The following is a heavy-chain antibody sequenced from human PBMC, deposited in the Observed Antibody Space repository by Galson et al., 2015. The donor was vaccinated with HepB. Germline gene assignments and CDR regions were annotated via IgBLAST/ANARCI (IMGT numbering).Heavy chain of an antibody. D-gene: IGHD2/OR15-2a*01. Sequence: SLRLSCAASGFTFSSYSMNWVRQAPGKGLEWVSYISSSSSTIYYADSVKGRFTISRDNAKNSLYLQMNSLRAEDTAVYYCASVEGYYPHRYYYGMDIWGQGTTVTVSS. V-gene: IGHV3-48*04. CDR2: ISSSSSTI. J-gene: IGHJ6*02. CDR3: ASVEGYYPHRYYYGMDI. CDR1: GFTFSSYS.